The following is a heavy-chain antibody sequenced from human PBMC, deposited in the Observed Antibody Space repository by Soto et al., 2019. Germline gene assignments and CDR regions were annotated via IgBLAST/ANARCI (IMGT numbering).Heavy chain of an antibody. CDR2: MNPNSGNT. V-gene: IGHV1-8*01. J-gene: IGHJ4*02. CDR3: ARGSHDSSGYYYSYFDY. Sequence: QVQLVQSGAEVKKPGASVKVSCKASGYIFTSYDINWVRQATGQGLEWMGWMNPNSGNTGYAQKFQGRVTMTRNTSISTAYMELSSLRSEDTAVYYCARGSHDSSGYYYSYFDYWGQGTLVTVSS. CDR1: GYIFTSYD. D-gene: IGHD3-22*01.